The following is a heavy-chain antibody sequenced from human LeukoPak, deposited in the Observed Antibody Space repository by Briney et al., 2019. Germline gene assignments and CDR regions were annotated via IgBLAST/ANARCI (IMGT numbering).Heavy chain of an antibody. J-gene: IGHJ4*02. V-gene: IGHV4-30-2*01. CDR3: ARETVGYCSGGPCPYYFDS. CDR2: IYHSGST. CDR1: GGSISSGGYS. D-gene: IGHD2-15*01. Sequence: PSQTLSLTCAVSGGSISSGGYSWSWIRQPPGKGLEWIGYIYHSGSTYYNPSLKSRVTLSVDTPKNQFSLNLKSVTAADMAVYYCARETVGYCSGGPCPYYFDSWGQGTLVTVSS.